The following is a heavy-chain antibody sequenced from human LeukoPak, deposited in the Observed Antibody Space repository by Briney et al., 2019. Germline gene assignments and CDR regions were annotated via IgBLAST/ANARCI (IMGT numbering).Heavy chain of an antibody. CDR2: LYSGDTT. CDR1: GFTVNSKY. Sequence: PGGSLRLFCAASGFTVNSKYMNWVRQAPGKGLEWVSILYSGDTTHYADSVKGRFVISRDNSKNTLYLQMNSLRAEDTAVYYCAMATRWLNFDYWGQGTLVTVSS. D-gene: IGHD5-24*01. CDR3: AMATRWLNFDY. V-gene: IGHV3-66*01. J-gene: IGHJ4*02.